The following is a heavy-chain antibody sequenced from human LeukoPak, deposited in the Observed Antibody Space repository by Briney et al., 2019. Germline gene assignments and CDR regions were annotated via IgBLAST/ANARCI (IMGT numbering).Heavy chain of an antibody. CDR2: MSRSGDII. CDR1: GFTFSDYN. J-gene: IGHJ4*02. V-gene: IGHV3-48*01. D-gene: IGHD3-10*01. CDR3: ARDVYYGSGSPRLDY. Sequence: GGSLRLSCAASGFTFSDYNMNWVRQVPGKGLESVSYMSRSGDIIYYADAVKGRFTISRDNAKNSLYLQMNSLRAEDTAVYYCARDVYYGSGSPRLDYWGQGTLVTVSS.